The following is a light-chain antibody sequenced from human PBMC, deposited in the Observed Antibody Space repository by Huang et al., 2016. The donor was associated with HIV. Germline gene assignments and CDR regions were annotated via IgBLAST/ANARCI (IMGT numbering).Light chain of an antibody. V-gene: IGKV3-15*01. CDR2: GAS. CDR3: QQYNTWPIT. Sequence: VMTPSPGTLSVSPGVRATLSCRASQSVSSNLAWYRQKPGQAPRLLIHGASTRATGIPARFSGSGSGTEFTLTITSLQSEDFAVYYCQQYNTWPITFGHGTKVDIK. J-gene: IGKJ3*01. CDR1: QSVSSN.